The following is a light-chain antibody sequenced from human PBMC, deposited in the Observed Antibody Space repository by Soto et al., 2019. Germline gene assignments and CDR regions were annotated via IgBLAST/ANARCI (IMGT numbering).Light chain of an antibody. CDR3: QQYANLPLT. CDR1: QGISSW. V-gene: IGKV1-12*01. Sequence: DIHMTQSPSSVSASVGHRFTITCRASQGISSWLAWYQQKPGKAPKLLIYDASSLETGVPSRFSGSGSGTEFTFTISSLQPDDIATYFCQQYANLPLTFGQGTRLEIK. J-gene: IGKJ5*01. CDR2: DAS.